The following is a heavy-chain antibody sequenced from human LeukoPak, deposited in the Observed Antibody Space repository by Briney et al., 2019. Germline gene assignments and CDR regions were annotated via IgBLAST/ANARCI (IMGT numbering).Heavy chain of an antibody. J-gene: IGHJ4*02. CDR3: ASGGSGEAAAMLYYFDS. CDR2: ISAYNGNT. Sequence: ASGRVSYKAAGYTFTSYGSSWGREAPGQGGEGMGGISAYNGNTNYAQKLQGRVTMTTDTSTSTAYMELRSLRSDDTAVYYCASGGSGEAAAMLYYFDSWGQGTLVTVSS. D-gene: IGHD2-2*01. V-gene: IGHV1-18*04. CDR1: GYTFTSYG.